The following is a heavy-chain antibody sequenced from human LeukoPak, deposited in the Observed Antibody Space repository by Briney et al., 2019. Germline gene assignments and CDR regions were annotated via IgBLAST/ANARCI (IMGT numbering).Heavy chain of an antibody. Sequence: ASVKGSCKTAGDTFTASYMHWGRQAPGQGLEWRGGINLNSGTTTYAQRYQGRVTMTRDTSIGTAYMELNKLTSDDKAVYFCARDAWELLNYYFDYWGQGTLVTVSS. D-gene: IGHD1-26*01. V-gene: IGHV1-2*02. CDR2: INLNSGTT. CDR1: GDTFTASY. CDR3: ARDAWELLNYYFDY. J-gene: IGHJ4*02.